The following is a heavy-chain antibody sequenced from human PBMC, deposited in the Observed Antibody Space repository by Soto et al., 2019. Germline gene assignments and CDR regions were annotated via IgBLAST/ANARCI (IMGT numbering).Heavy chain of an antibody. CDR3: TREDFFSVPAAVDAFDI. CDR2: IRSKSNNYAT. J-gene: IGHJ3*02. Sequence: EVQLVESGGGLVQPGGSLKLSCAASGFIFSDSSIHWVRQASGKGLESVGRIRSKSNNYATGYAASVKGRFTISRHDSENTAYLQMNSLKPEDTAMYYCTREDFFSVPAAVDAFDIWGPGTTVIVSS. V-gene: IGHV3-73*01. CDR1: GFIFSDSS. D-gene: IGHD2-2*01.